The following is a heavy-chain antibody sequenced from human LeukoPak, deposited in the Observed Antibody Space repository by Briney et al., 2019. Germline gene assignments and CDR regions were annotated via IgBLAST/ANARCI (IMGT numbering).Heavy chain of an antibody. Sequence: GRSLRLSCAASGFTFSSYAMHWVRQAPGKGLEWVAVISYDGSNKYYADSVKGRFTISRDNSKNTLYLQMNSLRAEDTAVYYCVRDVPHNWFDTWGQGTLVTVSS. V-gene: IGHV3-30-3*01. J-gene: IGHJ5*02. CDR1: GFTFSSYA. CDR3: VRDVPHNWFDT. CDR2: ISYDGSNK.